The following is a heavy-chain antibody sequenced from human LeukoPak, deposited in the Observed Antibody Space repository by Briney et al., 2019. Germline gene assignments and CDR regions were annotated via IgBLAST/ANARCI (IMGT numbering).Heavy chain of an antibody. V-gene: IGHV3-7*01. Sequence: PGGSLRLSCAASGFTFTRYWMGWVRQAPGKGLEWVTNINQDGSEKYYVDSVKGRFTISRDNAKNSVYLQMNSLRAEDTAVYYCARVDGRGATADALDNWGQGTMVTVSS. CDR3: ARVDGRGATADALDN. D-gene: IGHD5-12*01. CDR2: INQDGSEK. CDR1: GFTFTRYW. J-gene: IGHJ3*02.